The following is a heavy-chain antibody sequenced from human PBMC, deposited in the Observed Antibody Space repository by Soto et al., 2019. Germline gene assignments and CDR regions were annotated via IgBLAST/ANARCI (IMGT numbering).Heavy chain of an antibody. J-gene: IGHJ4*02. CDR1: GGSIRSGDYY. V-gene: IGHV4-30-4*01. Sequence: KPSETLSLTCTVSGGSIRSGDYYWSWIRQPPGKGLESIGYIYYSGSTYYNPSLKSRVTISVDTSKNQFSLKLSSVTAADTAVYYCARAWGFYFDYWGQGTLVTVSS. CDR2: IYYSGST. CDR3: ARAWGFYFDY. D-gene: IGHD3-16*01.